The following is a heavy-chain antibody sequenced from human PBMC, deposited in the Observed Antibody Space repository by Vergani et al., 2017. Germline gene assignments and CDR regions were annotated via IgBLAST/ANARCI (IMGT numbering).Heavy chain of an antibody. V-gene: IGHV3-23*01. CDR2: IKNTGDST. D-gene: IGHD5-12*01. CDR3: AKANPRNSGYDYLYYYHAMDV. J-gene: IGHJ6*02. Sequence: EVQLLQSEGAVVQPGGSLRLSCVASGFTFSSHAMSWVRQGHGQGLEWVSSIKNTGDSTHYADSVKGRFTISRDNSKNTLYLQMNSLRVEDMAVYYCAKANPRNSGYDYLYYYHAMDVWGQGTTVTVSS. CDR1: GFTFSSHA.